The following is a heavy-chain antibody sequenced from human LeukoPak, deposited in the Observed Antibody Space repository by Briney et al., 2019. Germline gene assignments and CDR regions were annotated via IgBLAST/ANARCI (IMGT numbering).Heavy chain of an antibody. V-gene: IGHV3-23*01. Sequence: GGSLRLSCAVSGFIFSDHFMSWVRQAPGKGLEWVSAISGSGGSTYYADSVKGRFTISRDNSKNTLYLQMNSLRAEDTALYYCAKDIREIWDAFDIWGQGTMVTVSS. D-gene: IGHD2-15*01. J-gene: IGHJ3*02. CDR2: ISGSGGST. CDR1: GFIFSDHF. CDR3: AKDIREIWDAFDI.